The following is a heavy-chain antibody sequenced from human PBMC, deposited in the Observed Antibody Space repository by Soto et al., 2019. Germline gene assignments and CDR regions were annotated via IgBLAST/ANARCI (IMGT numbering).Heavy chain of an antibody. CDR3: ARGPDR. J-gene: IGHJ5*02. CDR1: GGSISSGGYS. CDR2: IYHSGST. Sequence: QLQLQESGSGLVKPSQTLSLTCAVSGGSISSGGYSWSWIRQPPGKGLEWIGYIYHSGSTYYNPSPESRVTMSVDGSRNQFSLKLSSVTAAATAVYYWARGPDRWGQGTLVTVSS. V-gene: IGHV4-30-2*01.